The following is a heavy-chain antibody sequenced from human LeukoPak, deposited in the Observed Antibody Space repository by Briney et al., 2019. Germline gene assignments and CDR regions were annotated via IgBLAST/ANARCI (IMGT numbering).Heavy chain of an antibody. CDR3: AREARDYDFWSGYRIFDY. CDR2: INPNSGGT. D-gene: IGHD3-3*01. CDR1: GHTFTGYY. Sequence: ASVKVSCKASGHTFTGYYMHWVRQAPGQGLEWMGWINPNSGGTNYAQKFQGRVTMARDTSISTAYMELSRLRSDDTAVYYCAREARDYDFWSGYRIFDYWGQGTLVTVSS. J-gene: IGHJ4*02. V-gene: IGHV1-2*02.